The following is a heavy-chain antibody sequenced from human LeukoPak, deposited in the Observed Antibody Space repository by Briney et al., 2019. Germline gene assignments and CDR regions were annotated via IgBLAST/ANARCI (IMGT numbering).Heavy chain of an antibody. V-gene: IGHV1-2*02. CDR1: GYTFTGYY. CDR2: INPNSGGT. CDR3: ARALGYSYGNRAKFDY. Sequence: ASVKVSCKASGYTFTGYYPHWVRQAPGQGLEWMGWINPNSGGTRYSQKFQGRVTMTRDRSFSTVYMELSRLRSDDTAVYYCARALGYSYGNRAKFDYWGQGTLVTVSS. D-gene: IGHD5-18*01. J-gene: IGHJ4*02.